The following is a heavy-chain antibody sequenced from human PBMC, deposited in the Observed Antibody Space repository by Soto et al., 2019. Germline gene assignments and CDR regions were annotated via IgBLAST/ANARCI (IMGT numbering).Heavy chain of an antibody. CDR1: GFSLSTSGVG. CDR2: NYWNDDK. V-gene: IGHV2-5*01. CDR3: APSDESGWCAFDI. D-gene: IGHD6-19*01. J-gene: IGHJ3*02. Sequence: GPTLVKPTQTLTLTCTFSGFSLSTSGVGVGWIRQPPGKALEWLEINYWNDDKHDNPFLKRRLTITKDTSKNKVVLLMTNMVTVDTATYYCAPSDESGWCAFDIWGQGTMVTVSS.